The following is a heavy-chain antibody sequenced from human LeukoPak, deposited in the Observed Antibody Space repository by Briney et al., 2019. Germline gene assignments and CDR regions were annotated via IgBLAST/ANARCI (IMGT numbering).Heavy chain of an antibody. CDR1: GFTFSSYS. D-gene: IGHD2-15*01. CDR2: ISSSSSTI. Sequence: GGSLRLSCAASGFTFSSYSMNWVRQAPGKGLEWVSYISSSSSTIYYADSVKGRFTISRDNAKNSLYLQMNSLRAEDTAVYYCARLFIGWFDPWGQGTLVTVSS. V-gene: IGHV3-48*04. J-gene: IGHJ5*02. CDR3: ARLFIGWFDP.